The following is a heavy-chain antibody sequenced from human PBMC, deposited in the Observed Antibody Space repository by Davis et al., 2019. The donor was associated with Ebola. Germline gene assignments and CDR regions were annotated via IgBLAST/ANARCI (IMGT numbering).Heavy chain of an antibody. J-gene: IGHJ3*02. CDR1: GFTFSSYG. CDR2: ISYDGSNK. Sequence: PGGSLRLSCAASGFTFSSYGMHWVRQAPGKGLEWVAVISYDGSNKYYADSVKGRFTISRDNSKNTLYLQMNSLRAEDTAVYYCAKDNYAVTIMVGAFDIWGQGTVVTVSS. D-gene: IGHD4-17*01. V-gene: IGHV3-30*18. CDR3: AKDNYAVTIMVGAFDI.